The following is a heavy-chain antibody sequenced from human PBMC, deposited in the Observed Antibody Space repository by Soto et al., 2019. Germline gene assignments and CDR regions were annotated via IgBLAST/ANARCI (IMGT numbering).Heavy chain of an antibody. V-gene: IGHV3-23*01. CDR3: AKGKSENGVDWLDP. Sequence: GGSLRLSCAASGFMFENYAMIWVRQAPGKGLEWVATVRGNSYGAYYADSVRGRFIVSRDNSKNTMSLQLNSLRDDDTAIYYCAKGKSENGVDWLDPWGPGTLVTVSS. J-gene: IGHJ5*02. CDR1: GFMFENYA. D-gene: IGHD2-8*01. CDR2: VRGNSYGA.